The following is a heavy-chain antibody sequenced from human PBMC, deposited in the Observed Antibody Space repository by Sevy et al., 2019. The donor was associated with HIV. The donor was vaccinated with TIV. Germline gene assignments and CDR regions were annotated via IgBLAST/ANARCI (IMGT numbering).Heavy chain of an antibody. J-gene: IGHJ4*02. CDR2: IYYSGST. D-gene: IGHD6-13*01. V-gene: IGHV4-61*01. Sequence: SETLSLTYTVSGGSVSSGSYYWSWIRQPPGKGLEWIGYIYYSGSTNYNPSLKSRVTISVDTSKNQFSLKLSSVTAADTAVYYCATGIAAAGTTFDYWGQGTLVTVSS. CDR1: GGSVSSGSYY. CDR3: ATGIAAAGTTFDY.